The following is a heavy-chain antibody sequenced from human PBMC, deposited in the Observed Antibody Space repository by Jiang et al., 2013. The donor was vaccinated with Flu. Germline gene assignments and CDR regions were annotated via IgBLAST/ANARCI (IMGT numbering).Heavy chain of an antibody. CDR2: IDWDDDK. V-gene: IGHV2-70*11. J-gene: IGHJ5*02. CDR3: ARIHYGSGSFSPWSPNWFDP. Sequence: KPTQTLTLTCTFSGFSLSTSGMCVSWIRQPPGKALEWLARIDWDDDKYYSTSLKTRLTISKDTSKNQVVLTMTNMDPVDTATYYCARIHYGSGSFSPWSPNWFDPWGQGTLVTVSS. D-gene: IGHD3-10*01. CDR1: GFSLSTSGMC.